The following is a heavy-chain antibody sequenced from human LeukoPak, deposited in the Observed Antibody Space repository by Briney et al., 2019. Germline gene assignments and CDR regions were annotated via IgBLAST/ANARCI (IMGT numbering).Heavy chain of an antibody. CDR1: GYTSTGYY. Sequence: ASVKVSCKASGYTSTGYYMHWVRQAPGQGLEWMGWINPNSGGTNYAQKFQGRVTMTRDTSISTAYMELSRLRSDDTAVYYCAREQQLEDYYYYGMDVWGQGTTVTVSS. CDR2: INPNSGGT. V-gene: IGHV1-2*02. D-gene: IGHD6-13*01. CDR3: AREQQLEDYYYYGMDV. J-gene: IGHJ6*02.